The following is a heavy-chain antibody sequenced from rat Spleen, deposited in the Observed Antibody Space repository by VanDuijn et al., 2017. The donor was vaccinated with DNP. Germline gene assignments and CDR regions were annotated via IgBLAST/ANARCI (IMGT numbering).Heavy chain of an antibody. V-gene: IGHV5-31*01. CDR2: INPDGGTT. CDR3: ARGGRSYFDY. Sequence: EVQVVESGGDLVQPGRSLKVSCVVSGFTFNNYWMTWIRQVPGKGLEWVTSINPDGGTTHYSDSVRGRFTISRDNAENAVYLQMTSLRSEDTATYYCARGGRSYFDYWGQGVMVTVSS. CDR1: GFTFNNYW. D-gene: IGHD1-11*01. J-gene: IGHJ2*01.